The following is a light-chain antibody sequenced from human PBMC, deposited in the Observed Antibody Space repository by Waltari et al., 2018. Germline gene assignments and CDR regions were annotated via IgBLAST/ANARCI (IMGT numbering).Light chain of an antibody. CDR2: VNSDGSH. CDR3: QTGGFGIWV. CDR1: SGHSNYA. V-gene: IGLV4-69*01. Sequence: QLLLTQSPSASASLGASVKPPCTVSSGHSNYALAWHQQHPQKGPRYLMKVNSDGSHIKGDGIPDRFSGSSSGAERYLIISSLQAEDEADYYCQTGGFGIWVFGGGTTLTVL. J-gene: IGLJ3*02.